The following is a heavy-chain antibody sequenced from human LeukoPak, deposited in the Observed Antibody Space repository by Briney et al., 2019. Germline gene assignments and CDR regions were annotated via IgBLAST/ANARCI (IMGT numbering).Heavy chain of an antibody. Sequence: GGSLRLSCAASGFTFSSYGMHWVRQAPGKGLGWVAFIRYDGSNKYYADSVKGRFTISRDNSKNTLYMQMNSLRAEDTAVYYCAKGIVVVPAVADYWGREPWSPSPQ. J-gene: IGHJ4*02. CDR2: IRYDGSNK. V-gene: IGHV3-30*02. CDR3: AKGIVVVPAVADY. CDR1: GFTFSSYG. D-gene: IGHD2-2*01.